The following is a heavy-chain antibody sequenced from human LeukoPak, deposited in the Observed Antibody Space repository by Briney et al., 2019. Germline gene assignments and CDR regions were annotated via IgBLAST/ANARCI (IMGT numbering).Heavy chain of an antibody. D-gene: IGHD4-17*01. CDR1: GFTVSSNY. V-gene: IGHV3-66*01. Sequence: GGSLRLSCAASGFTVSSNYMSWVRRAPGKGLEWVSVIYSGGSTYYADSVKGRFTISRDNSKNTLYLQMNSLRAEDTAVYYCARVSPYGDYLFDYWGQGTLVTVSS. J-gene: IGHJ4*02. CDR3: ARVSPYGDYLFDY. CDR2: IYSGGST.